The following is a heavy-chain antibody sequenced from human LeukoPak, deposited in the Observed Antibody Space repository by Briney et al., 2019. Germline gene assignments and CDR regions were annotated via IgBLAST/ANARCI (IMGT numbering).Heavy chain of an antibody. CDR3: ARLKTGTIVW. CDR1: GGSISSSSYY. V-gene: IGHV4-39*01. D-gene: IGHD1-7*01. Sequence: SETLSLTCTVSGGSISSSSYYWGWIRQPPGKGLEWIGSIYYSGSTYYNPSLKSRVTISVDTSKNQFSLKLSSVTAADTAVYHCARLKTGTIVWWGQGTLVTVSS. CDR2: IYYSGST. J-gene: IGHJ4*02.